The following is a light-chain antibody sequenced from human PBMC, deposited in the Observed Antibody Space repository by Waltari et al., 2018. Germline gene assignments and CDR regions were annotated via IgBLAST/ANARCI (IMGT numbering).Light chain of an antibody. Sequence: EIVLTQSPGTLSLSPGERATFSCRASQSVGRYLAWSQQKPGQAPRLLIYDASTRATGIPDRFSGSGSGTDFSLTISRLESEDFAVYYCQKYVNLPATFGQGTKVEIK. CDR2: DAS. V-gene: IGKV3-20*01. CDR1: QSVGRY. CDR3: QKYVNLPAT. J-gene: IGKJ1*01.